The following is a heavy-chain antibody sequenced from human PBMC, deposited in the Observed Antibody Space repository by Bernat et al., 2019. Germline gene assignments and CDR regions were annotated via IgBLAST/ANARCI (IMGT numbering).Heavy chain of an antibody. CDR1: GFTFSSYS. CDR3: VRDPNRRLDY. CDR2: INIDGTTT. D-gene: IGHD1/OR15-1a*01. V-gene: IGHV3-74*01. Sequence: EVQLVESGGGLVQPGGSLRLSCAASGFTFSSYSMNWVRQAPGKGLEWVSRINIDGTTTNYADSVKGRFTMSRDNAKNTVYLQMNSLRAEDTAVYYCVRDPNRRLDYWGQGTQVTVSP. J-gene: IGHJ4*02.